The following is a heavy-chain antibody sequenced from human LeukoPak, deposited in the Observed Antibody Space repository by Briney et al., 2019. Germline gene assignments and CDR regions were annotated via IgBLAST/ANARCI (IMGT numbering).Heavy chain of an antibody. V-gene: IGHV1-18*01. D-gene: IGHD6-13*01. CDR1: GYTFTSYG. CDR3: ARAQQLVCGFDY. J-gene: IGHJ4*02. CDR2: ISAYNGNT. Sequence: ASVKVSCKASGYTFTSYGISWVRQAPGQGLEWMGWISAYNGNTNYAQKFQGWVTMTRDTSISTAYMELSRLRSDDTAVYYCARAQQLVCGFDYWGQGTLVTVSS.